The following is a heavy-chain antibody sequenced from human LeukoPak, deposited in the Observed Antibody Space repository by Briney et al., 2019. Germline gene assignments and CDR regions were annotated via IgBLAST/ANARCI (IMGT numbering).Heavy chain of an antibody. CDR2: INPSGGST. Sequence: ASVKVSCKASGYTFTSYYMHWVRQAPGQGLEWMGIINPSGGSTSYAQKFQGRVTMTRDTSTSTVYMELSSLRSEDTAVYYCARSLLLWFGEPYVHYGMDVWGQGTTVTVSS. CDR3: ARSLLLWFGEPYVHYGMDV. D-gene: IGHD3-10*01. J-gene: IGHJ6*02. CDR1: GYTFTSYY. V-gene: IGHV1-46*01.